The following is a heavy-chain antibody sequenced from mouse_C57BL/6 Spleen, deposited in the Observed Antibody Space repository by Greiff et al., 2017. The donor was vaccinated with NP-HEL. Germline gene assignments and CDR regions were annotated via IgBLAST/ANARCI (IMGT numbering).Heavy chain of an antibody. CDR2: IDPSDSYT. Sequence: QVQLQQPGAELVMPGASVKLSCKASGYTFTSYWMHWVKQRPGQGLEWIGEIDPSDSYTNYNQKFKGKSTLTVDKSSSTAYMQLSSLTSEDSAVYYCARRSTMVTTKGGYYAMDYWGQGTSVTVSS. V-gene: IGHV1-69*01. J-gene: IGHJ4*01. CDR1: GYTFTSYW. D-gene: IGHD2-2*01. CDR3: ARRSTMVTTKGGYYAMDY.